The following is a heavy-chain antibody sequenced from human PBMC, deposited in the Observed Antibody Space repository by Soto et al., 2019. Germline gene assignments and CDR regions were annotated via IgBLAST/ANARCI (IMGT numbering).Heavy chain of an antibody. Sequence: QVQLEQSGAEVKKPGASVKVSCKASGYTFTSYDINWVRQATGQGLEWMGWMTPNSGHTGYAQKFQGRVTMTRNTSLSTAYMELSSLRSDDTAVYYCARGDDYSDYRPVHWGQGPLVTVSS. J-gene: IGHJ4*02. V-gene: IGHV1-8*01. CDR2: MTPNSGHT. D-gene: IGHD4-17*01. CDR3: ARGDDYSDYRPVH. CDR1: GYTFTSYD.